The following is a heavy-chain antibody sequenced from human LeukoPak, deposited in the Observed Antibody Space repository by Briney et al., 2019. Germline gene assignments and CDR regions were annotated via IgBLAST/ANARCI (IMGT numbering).Heavy chain of an antibody. CDR3: AKFADYGDYTDSGYFQR. Sequence: PGGSLRLSCAASGFTFSSYGMHWVPQAPGKGLVWVAYIRYDGSNKYYADSVKGRFTISRDNSKNTLYLQMYSLRAEDTAVYYCAKFADYGDYTDSGYFQRWGQGTLVTVSS. CDR2: IRYDGSNK. CDR1: GFTFSSYG. J-gene: IGHJ1*01. D-gene: IGHD4-17*01. V-gene: IGHV3-30*02.